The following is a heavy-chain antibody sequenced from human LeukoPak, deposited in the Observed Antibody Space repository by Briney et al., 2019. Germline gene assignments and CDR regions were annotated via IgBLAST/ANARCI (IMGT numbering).Heavy chain of an antibody. J-gene: IGHJ4*02. CDR1: GYNFTPYW. CDR3: ATHTFSSSWFLYDY. D-gene: IGHD6-13*01. Sequence: GESLKISCQSSGYNFTPYWIVWVRQMPGKGLEWMGITFAGYSYTIYSPSFQGQVTMSVDKSINTAYLQWSSLKASDTAMYYCATHTFSSSWFLYDYWGQGTLVTVSS. V-gene: IGHV5-51*01. CDR2: TFAGYSYT.